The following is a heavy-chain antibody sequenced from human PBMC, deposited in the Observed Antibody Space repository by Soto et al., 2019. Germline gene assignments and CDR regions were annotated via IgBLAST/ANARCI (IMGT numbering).Heavy chain of an antibody. CDR3: ARVFPRGWYYYYYGMDV. CDR1: GGSFSGYY. Sequence: PSDTPSLTCAVYGGSFSGYYWSWIRQPPGKGLEWIGEVNHSGSTNYNPSIKSRVTISVETSKNQFSLKLSSVTAADTAVYYCARVFPRGWYYYYYGMDVWVQGTTVTVS. D-gene: IGHD6-19*01. J-gene: IGHJ6*02. V-gene: IGHV4-34*01. CDR2: VNHSGST.